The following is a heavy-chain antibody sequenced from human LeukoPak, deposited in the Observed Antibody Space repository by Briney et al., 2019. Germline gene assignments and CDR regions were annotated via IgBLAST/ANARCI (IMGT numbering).Heavy chain of an antibody. J-gene: IGHJ6*02. D-gene: IGHD4-17*01. Sequence: GRSLRLSCAASGFTFSSYGMHWVRQAPGKGLEWVAVIWYDGSNKYYADSVKGRFTIPRDNSKNTLYLQMNSLRAKDTAVYYCARDRYGDDYYYYGMDVWGQGTTVTVSS. CDR1: GFTFSSYG. CDR2: IWYDGSNK. V-gene: IGHV3-33*01. CDR3: ARDRYGDDYYYYGMDV.